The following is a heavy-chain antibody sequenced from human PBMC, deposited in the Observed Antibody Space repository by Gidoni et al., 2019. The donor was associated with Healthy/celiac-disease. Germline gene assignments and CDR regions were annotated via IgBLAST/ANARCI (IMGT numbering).Heavy chain of an antibody. CDR1: GFSLSTSGRR. J-gene: IGHJ3*02. CDR2: IDWDDDK. D-gene: IGHD6-13*01. CDR3: ARMGYSSSPDAFDI. V-gene: IGHV2-70*04. Sequence: FSGFSLSTSGRRVSWIRQPPGKALEWLARIDWDDDKFYSTSLKTRLTISKDTSKNQVVLTMTNMDPVDTATYYCARMGYSSSPDAFDIWGQGTMVTVSS.